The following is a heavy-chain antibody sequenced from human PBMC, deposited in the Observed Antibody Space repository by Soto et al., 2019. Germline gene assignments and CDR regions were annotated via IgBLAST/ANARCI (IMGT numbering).Heavy chain of an antibody. CDR1: GFTVSSNY. CDR2: IYNGGST. V-gene: IGHV3-66*01. CDR3: VRVAAAVTIDY. Sequence: EVQLVESGGGLVQPGGSLRLSCAASGFTVSSNYMSWVRQAPGKGLEWVSVIYNGGSTYYADSVKGRFTISRDISTNTLYLQMNSLRVEDTAVYYCVRVAAAVTIDYWGQGTLVTVSS. D-gene: IGHD6-13*01. J-gene: IGHJ4*02.